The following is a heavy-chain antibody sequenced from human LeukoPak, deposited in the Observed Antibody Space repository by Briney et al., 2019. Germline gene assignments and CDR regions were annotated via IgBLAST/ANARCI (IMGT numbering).Heavy chain of an antibody. CDR3: ARSNYDFWSGYYGY. V-gene: IGHV4-39*01. Sequence: SETLSLTCTVSGGSISSNSYYWGWIRQPPGKGLEWIGSIYYSGSTYYNPSLKSRVTISVDTSKNQFSLKLSSVTAADTAVYYCARSNYDFWSGYYGYWGQGTLVTVSS. J-gene: IGHJ4*02. CDR2: IYYSGST. CDR1: GGSISSNSYY. D-gene: IGHD3-3*01.